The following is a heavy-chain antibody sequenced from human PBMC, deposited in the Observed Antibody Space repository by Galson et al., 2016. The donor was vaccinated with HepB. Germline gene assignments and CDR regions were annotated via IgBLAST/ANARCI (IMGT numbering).Heavy chain of an antibody. Sequence: SVKVSCKASGYNFITFYLHWVRQAPGQGLEWVAMINPVDGNTRYAQKFQGRVTTTWDTSTSTVYMELSSLRSEDTAMYYCARDAPRGYDLWHGMDVWGQGTTVTVSS. V-gene: IGHV1-46*01. J-gene: IGHJ6*02. CDR2: INPVDGNT. D-gene: IGHD3-3*01. CDR3: ARDAPRGYDLWHGMDV. CDR1: GYNFITFY.